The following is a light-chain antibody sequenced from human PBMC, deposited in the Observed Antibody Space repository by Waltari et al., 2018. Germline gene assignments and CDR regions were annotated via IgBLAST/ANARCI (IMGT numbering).Light chain of an antibody. J-gene: IGKJ1*01. CDR3: QKYDRLPAT. CDR1: QSVSRF. V-gene: IGKV3-20*01. CDR2: GAS. Sequence: EIVLTQSPGTLSLSPGERGTLSCRASQSVSRFLAWYQQKPGQAPRRLIYGASTRATGIPDRFSGSGSGTDFSLTISRLEPEDFAVYYCQKYDRLPATFGQGTKVEIK.